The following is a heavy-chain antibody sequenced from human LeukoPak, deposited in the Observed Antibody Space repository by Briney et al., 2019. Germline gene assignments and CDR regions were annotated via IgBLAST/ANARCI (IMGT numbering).Heavy chain of an antibody. CDR3: ARDNYYDSSGYYGRAFDI. Sequence: GGSLRLSCAASGFTFNNYGMHWVRQAPGKGLEWVVFIRYNGNNQYYADSVKGRFTISRDNCKNTLYLQMNSLKGDDTAVYYCARDNYYDSSGYYGRAFDIWGQGTMVTVSS. CDR1: GFTFNNYG. D-gene: IGHD3-22*01. V-gene: IGHV3-30*02. CDR2: IRYNGNNQ. J-gene: IGHJ3*02.